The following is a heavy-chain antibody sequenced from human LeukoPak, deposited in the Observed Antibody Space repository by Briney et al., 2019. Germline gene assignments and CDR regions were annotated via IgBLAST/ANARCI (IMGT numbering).Heavy chain of an antibody. Sequence: SETLPLTCTVSGGSISSWSYYWSWIRQPPGKGFEWIAEVHHTGRTIYSPSFARRVTISPDTSKNQISLKLTSVTAADTAVYYCARGSDYTWGGWGQGTLVTVSS. CDR3: ARGSDYTWGG. J-gene: IGHJ4*01. CDR1: GGSISSWSYY. D-gene: IGHD3-10*01. CDR2: VHHTGRT. V-gene: IGHV4-39*07.